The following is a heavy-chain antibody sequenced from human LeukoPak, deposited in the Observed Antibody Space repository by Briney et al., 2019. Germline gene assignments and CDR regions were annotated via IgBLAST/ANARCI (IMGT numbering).Heavy chain of an antibody. CDR3: ARQDYKYNWFDP. J-gene: IGHJ5*02. Sequence: SETLSLTCAIYGGSFSGYYWSWIRQPPGNGLEWIGEINHSGSTNYNPSLKSRVTISVDTSKNQFSLKLSSVTAADTAVYYCARQDYKYNWFDPWGQGTLVTVSS. CDR2: INHSGST. D-gene: IGHD4-11*01. V-gene: IGHV4-34*01. CDR1: GGSFSGYY.